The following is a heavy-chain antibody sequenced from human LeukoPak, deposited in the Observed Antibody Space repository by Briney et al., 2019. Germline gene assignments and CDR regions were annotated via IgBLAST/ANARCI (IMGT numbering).Heavy chain of an antibody. D-gene: IGHD2-2*01. Sequence: ASVKVSCKASGYTFTDYYIHWVRQAPGQGLEWVGWINPNSGGTTYAEKFQGRVTMTRDTSITTANMDLSRLASDDTAVYYCARGYCSTASCYLNLANWFDPWGQGTQVTVSS. CDR2: INPNSGGT. V-gene: IGHV1-2*02. J-gene: IGHJ5*02. CDR1: GYTFTDYY. CDR3: ARGYCSTASCYLNLANWFDP.